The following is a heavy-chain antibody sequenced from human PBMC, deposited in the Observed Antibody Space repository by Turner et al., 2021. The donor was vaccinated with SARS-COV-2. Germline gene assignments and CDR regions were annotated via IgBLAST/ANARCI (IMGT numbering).Heavy chain of an antibody. CDR3: ATGYAYCGGDCSIDY. V-gene: IGHV1-24*01. J-gene: IGHJ4*02. CDR1: GYTLTEVS. D-gene: IGHD2-21*02. CDR2: YDPEDAET. Sequence: QVQLVQSGAEVKKPGASVTVSCKVSGYTLTEVSMHWVRQAPGKGLEWMGGYDPEDAETIYAQKFQGRVTMTEDTSADTAYMELSSLRSEDTAVYYCATGYAYCGGDCSIDYWGQGTLVTVSS.